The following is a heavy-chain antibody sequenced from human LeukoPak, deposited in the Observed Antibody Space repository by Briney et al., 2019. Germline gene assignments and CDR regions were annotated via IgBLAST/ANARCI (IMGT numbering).Heavy chain of an antibody. CDR2: ISGSGGST. J-gene: IGHJ4*02. V-gene: IGHV3-23*01. D-gene: IGHD6-19*01. Sequence: PGGSLRLSCAASGFTFSSYAMSWVRQAPGKGLEWVSAISGSGGSTYYADSVKGRFTISRDNSKNTLYLQMNSLRAEDTAVYYCAKDMAEGQWLVSYYFDYWGQGTLVTVSS. CDR3: AKDMAEGQWLVSYYFDY. CDR1: GFTFSSYA.